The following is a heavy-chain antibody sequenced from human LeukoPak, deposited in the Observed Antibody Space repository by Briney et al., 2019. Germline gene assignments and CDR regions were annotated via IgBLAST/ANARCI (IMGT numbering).Heavy chain of an antibody. D-gene: IGHD3-22*01. J-gene: IGHJ4*02. V-gene: IGHV1-69*13. CDR2: IIPIFGTA. Sequence: SVKVSCKASGGTFSSYAISWVRQAPGQGLEWMGGIIPIFGTANYAQKFQGRVTITADESTSTAYMELSSLRSEDTAVYYCARCDPYYYDSSGYYPFDYWGQGTLVTVSS. CDR3: ARCDPYYYDSSGYYPFDY. CDR1: GGTFSSYA.